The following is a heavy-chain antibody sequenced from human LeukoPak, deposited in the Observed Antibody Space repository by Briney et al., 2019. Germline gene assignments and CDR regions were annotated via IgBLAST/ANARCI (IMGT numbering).Heavy chain of an antibody. J-gene: IGHJ4*02. D-gene: IGHD3-22*01. Sequence: GGSLRLSCAASGFTFSGSAMHWVRQASGKGLEWVGRIRSKANSYATAYAASVKGRFTISRDNSKNTLYLQMNSLRAEDTAVYYCAKTERAVNYYDSSGYYPNYYFDYWGQGTLVTVSS. CDR1: GFTFSGSA. CDR3: AKTERAVNYYDSSGYYPNYYFDY. CDR2: IRSKANSYAT. V-gene: IGHV3-73*01.